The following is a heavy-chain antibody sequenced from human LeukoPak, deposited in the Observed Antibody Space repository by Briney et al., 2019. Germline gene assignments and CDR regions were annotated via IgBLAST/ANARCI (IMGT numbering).Heavy chain of an antibody. CDR2: IYYSGST. CDR1: GGSITSYH. J-gene: IGHJ4*02. V-gene: IGHV4-59*01. CDR3: ARGGSGTYYHY. Sequence: ASETLSLTCTVSGGSITSYHYSWIRQPPGKGLEWIGYIYYSGSTNYNPSLKSRVTISVDTSKNQFSLELSSVTAADTAVYYCARGGSGTYYHYWGQGTLVTVS. D-gene: IGHD1-26*01.